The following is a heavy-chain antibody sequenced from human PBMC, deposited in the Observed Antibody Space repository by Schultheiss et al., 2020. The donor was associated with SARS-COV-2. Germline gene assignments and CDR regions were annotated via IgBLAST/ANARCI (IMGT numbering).Heavy chain of an antibody. CDR3: ARETMVRGVTVFYYYGMDV. D-gene: IGHD3-10*01. CDR2: INPNSGGT. J-gene: IGHJ6*02. Sequence: ASVKVSCMASEYTLNAYYMHWVRQAPGQGLEWMGWINPNSGGTNYAQKFQGRVTMTRDTSISTAYMELSRLRSDDTAVYYCARETMVRGVTVFYYYGMDVWGQGTTVTVSS. V-gene: IGHV1-2*02. CDR1: EYTLNAYY.